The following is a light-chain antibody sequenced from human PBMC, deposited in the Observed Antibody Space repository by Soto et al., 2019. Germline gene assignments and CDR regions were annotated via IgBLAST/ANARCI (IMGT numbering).Light chain of an antibody. CDR3: QKYKVYPYI. CDR1: QSNSSW. CDR2: KAS. V-gene: IGKV1-5*03. Sequence: DIQMTQSPSTLSASVGDRVTITCRASQSNSSWLAWYQQKPGQAPKLLIYKASDLQSEISSQFSGSGSVTEFTLNISSLQNDDYATYYCQKYKVYPYIFGQGTKME. J-gene: IGKJ2*01.